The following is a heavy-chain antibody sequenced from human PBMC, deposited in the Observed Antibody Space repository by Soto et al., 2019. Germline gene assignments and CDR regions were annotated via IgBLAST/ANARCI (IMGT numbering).Heavy chain of an antibody. CDR3: ARGMGEGYYDSSGYYPPTRGYYYGMDV. J-gene: IGHJ6*02. V-gene: IGHV1-18*04. Sequence: ASVKVSCKASGYTFTSYGISWVRQAPGQGLEWMGWISAYNGNTNYAQKLQGRVTMTTDTSTSTAYMELRSLRSDETAVYYCARGMGEGYYDSSGYYPPTRGYYYGMDVWGQGTTVTVS. CDR1: GYTFTSYG. D-gene: IGHD3-22*01. CDR2: ISAYNGNT.